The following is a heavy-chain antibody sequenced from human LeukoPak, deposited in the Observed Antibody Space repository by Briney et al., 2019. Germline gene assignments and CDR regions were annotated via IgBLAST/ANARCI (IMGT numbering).Heavy chain of an antibody. CDR2: ISAYNGNT. D-gene: IGHD3-9*01. CDR1: GYTFTSYG. V-gene: IGHV1-18*01. CDR3: ARDSSLKYYDILTGYYP. J-gene: IGHJ5*02. Sequence: ASVKVSCKASGYTFTSYGISWVRQAPGQGLEWMGWISAYNGNTNYAQKLQGRVTMTTDTSTSTAYMGLRSLRSDDTAVYYCARDSSLKYYDILTGYYPWGQGTLVTVSS.